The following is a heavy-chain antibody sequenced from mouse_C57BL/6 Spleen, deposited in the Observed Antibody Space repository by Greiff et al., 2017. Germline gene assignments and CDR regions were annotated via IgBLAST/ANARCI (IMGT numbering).Heavy chain of an antibody. CDR1: GYTFTEYT. CDR3: ARHGPHYYGSRGYAMDY. D-gene: IGHD1-1*01. V-gene: IGHV1-62-2*01. CDR2: FYPGSGSI. J-gene: IGHJ4*01. Sequence: VQLQQSGAELVKPGASVKLSCKASGYTFTEYTIHWVKQRSGQGLEWIGWFYPGSGSIKYNEKFKDKATLTADKSSSTAYMELSRLTSEDSAVXFCARHGPHYYGSRGYAMDYWGQGTSVTVSS.